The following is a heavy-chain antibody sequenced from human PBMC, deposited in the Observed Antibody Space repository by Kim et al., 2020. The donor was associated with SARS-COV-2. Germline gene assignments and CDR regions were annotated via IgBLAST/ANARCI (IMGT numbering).Heavy chain of an antibody. CDR1: GGSISSSSYY. CDR2: IYYSGST. Sequence: SETLSLTCTVSGGSISSSSYYWGWIRQSPGKGLEWIGSIYYSGSTYYNPSLKSRVTISVDTSKNQFSLKLSSVTAADTAVYYCARQVYGDYYYYGMDVWG. J-gene: IGHJ6*01. D-gene: IGHD4-17*01. CDR3: ARQVYGDYYYYGMDV. V-gene: IGHV4-39*01.